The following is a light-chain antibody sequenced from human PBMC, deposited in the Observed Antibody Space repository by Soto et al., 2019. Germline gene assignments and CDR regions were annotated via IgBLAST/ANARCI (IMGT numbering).Light chain of an antibody. CDR1: SGHSSYA. V-gene: IGLV4-69*01. J-gene: IGLJ3*02. CDR3: QTWGTGIWV. CDR2: LNSDGSH. Sequence: QPVLPQSPSASASLGASVKLTCTLSSGHSSYAIAWHQQQPEKGPRYLMKLNSDGSHSKGDGIPDRFSGSSSGAERYLTISSLQSEDEADYYCQTWGTGIWVFGGGTKVTVL.